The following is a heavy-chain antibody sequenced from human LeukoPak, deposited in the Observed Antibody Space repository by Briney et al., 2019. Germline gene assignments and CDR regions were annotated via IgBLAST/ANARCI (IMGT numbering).Heavy chain of an antibody. CDR3: ARDWAVAPYNWFDP. Sequence: SQTLSLTCTVSGGSTSSDYYYWSWIRQPPGKGLEWIGSIYVTGNTYYNPSLKSRLTISVDTSKNQFSLRMNSVTAADTAVYYCARDWAVAPYNWFDPWGQGTLVTVSS. CDR2: IYVTGNT. V-gene: IGHV4-31*03. D-gene: IGHD6-19*01. J-gene: IGHJ5*02. CDR1: GGSTSSDYYY.